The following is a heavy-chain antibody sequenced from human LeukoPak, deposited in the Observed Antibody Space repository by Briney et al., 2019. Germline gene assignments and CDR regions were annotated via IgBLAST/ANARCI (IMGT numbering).Heavy chain of an antibody. CDR1: GGSISSYY. V-gene: IGHV4-59*01. Sequence: PSETLSLTFTVSGGSISSYYWSWIRQPPGKGLEWIGYIYYSGSTNYNPSLKSRVTISVDTSKNQFSLKLSSVTAADTAVYYCAREGWEGTVVTDAFDIWGQGTMVTVSS. D-gene: IGHD4-23*01. CDR2: IYYSGST. CDR3: AREGWEGTVVTDAFDI. J-gene: IGHJ3*02.